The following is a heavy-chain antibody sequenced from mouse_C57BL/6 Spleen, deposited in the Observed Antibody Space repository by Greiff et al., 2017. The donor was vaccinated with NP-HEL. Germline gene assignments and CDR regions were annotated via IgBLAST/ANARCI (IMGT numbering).Heavy chain of an antibody. V-gene: IGHV1-55*01. D-gene: IGHD4-1*01. J-gene: IGHJ4*01. CDR1: GYTFTSYW. CDR3: ARNPLGDYAMDY. CDR2: IFLGSGGT. Sequence: QVQLQQPGAELVKPGASVKMSCKASGYTFTSYWITWVKQRPGQGLEWIGDIFLGSGGTNYNEKFKSKATLTVDTSSSKAYMQLSSLTSEDTAVYYCARNPLGDYAMDYWGQGTSVTVSS.